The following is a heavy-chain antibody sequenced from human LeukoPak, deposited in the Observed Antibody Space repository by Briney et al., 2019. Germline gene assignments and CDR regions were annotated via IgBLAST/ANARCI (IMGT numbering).Heavy chain of an antibody. J-gene: IGHJ4*02. V-gene: IGHV1-2*02. CDR2: INPNSGGT. CDR1: GYPYTGYY. CDR3: ARDLTPIAAAGTNYFDY. D-gene: IGHD6-13*01. Sequence: GASVKVSCKASGYPYTGYYMHWVRQAPGQGLEWMGWINPNSGGTNYAQKFQGRVTMTRDTSISTAYMELSRLRSAETAVYYCARDLTPIAAAGTNYFDYWGQGTLVTVSS.